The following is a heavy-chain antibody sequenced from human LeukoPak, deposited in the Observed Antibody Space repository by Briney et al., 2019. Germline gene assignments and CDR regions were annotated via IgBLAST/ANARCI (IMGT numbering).Heavy chain of an antibody. CDR2: VYPGDSDT. Sequence: KLGESLKISCQGSGYTFTNSWIGWVRQVPGKGLEWMGIVYPGDSDTKYSPSFQGQVTFSFDKSINTAYLQWNSLKASDTAMYYCARLLIGSSKYYFDYWGQGTLVTVSS. V-gene: IGHV5-51*01. J-gene: IGHJ4*02. D-gene: IGHD1-14*01. CDR3: ARLLIGSSKYYFDY. CDR1: GYTFTNSW.